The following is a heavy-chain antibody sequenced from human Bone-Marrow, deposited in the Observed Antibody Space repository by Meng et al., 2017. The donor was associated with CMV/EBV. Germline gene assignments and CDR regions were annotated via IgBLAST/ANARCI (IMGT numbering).Heavy chain of an antibody. V-gene: IGHV3-21*01. Sequence: GGSLRLSCAPSGFTFGLYTMAWVRQAPGKGLEWVSSIRSSSSYIYYADSVKGRFTISRDNAKNSLYLEMSSLRAEDTAVYYCTRVSQWDLLLSDYWGQGTLVTGYS. CDR2: IRSSSSYI. D-gene: IGHD1-26*01. CDR3: TRVSQWDLLLSDY. CDR1: GFTFGLYT. J-gene: IGHJ4*02.